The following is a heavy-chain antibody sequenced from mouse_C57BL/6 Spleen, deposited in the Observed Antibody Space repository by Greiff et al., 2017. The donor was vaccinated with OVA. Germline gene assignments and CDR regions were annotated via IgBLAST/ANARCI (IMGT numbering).Heavy chain of an antibody. Sequence: QVQLQQPGAELVKPGASVKLSCKASGYTFTSYWMQWVKQRPGQGLEWIGEIDPSDSYTNYNQKFNGKATLTVDTSSSTAYMQHSSLTSEGAAVYYCARRLYYYARDYWGQGTSVTVSS. J-gene: IGHJ4*01. V-gene: IGHV1-50*01. CDR1: GYTFTSYW. CDR2: IDPSDSYT. CDR3: ARRLYYYARDY.